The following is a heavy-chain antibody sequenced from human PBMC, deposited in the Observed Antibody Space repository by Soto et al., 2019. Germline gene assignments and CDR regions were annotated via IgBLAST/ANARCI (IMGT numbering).Heavy chain of an antibody. Sequence: GASVKVSCKASGYTFTGYYMHWVRQAPGQGLEWMGWINPNSGGANYAQKFQGWVTMTRDTSISTAYMELSRLRSDDTAVYYCARDAIRGFQPKTNCSGGSCSNLNWFDPWGQGTLVTVSS. J-gene: IGHJ5*02. CDR3: ARDAIRGFQPKTNCSGGSCSNLNWFDP. CDR1: GYTFTGYY. CDR2: INPNSGGA. D-gene: IGHD2-15*01. V-gene: IGHV1-2*04.